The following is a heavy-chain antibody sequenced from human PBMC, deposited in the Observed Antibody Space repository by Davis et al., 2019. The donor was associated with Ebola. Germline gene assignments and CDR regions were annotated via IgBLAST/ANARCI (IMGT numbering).Heavy chain of an antibody. D-gene: IGHD3-3*01. CDR1: GFTFSSYA. V-gene: IGHV3-30-3*01. CDR2: ISYDGSNK. J-gene: IGHJ4*02. CDR3: ARDYTYYDFWSAPGPTYFDY. Sequence: PGGSLRLSCAASGFTFSSYAMHWVRQAPGKGLEWVAVISYDGSNKYYADSVKGRFTISRDNSKNTLYLQMNSLRAEDTAVYYCARDYTYYDFWSAPGPTYFDYWGQGTLVTVSS.